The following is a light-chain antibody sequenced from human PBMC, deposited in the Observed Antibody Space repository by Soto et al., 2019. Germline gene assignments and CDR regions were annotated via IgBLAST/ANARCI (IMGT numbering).Light chain of an antibody. CDR3: SSYTCILTVV. V-gene: IGLV2-14*01. CDR2: AVN. CDR1: SSDVGGYNY. J-gene: IGLJ2*01. Sequence: QSALTQPASVSGSPGQSITISCTGTSSDVGGYNYVSWYQHHPGKATKLLIYAVNNRPSGVSDRFSGSKSGNTASLTISGLQTEDEAYYYCSSYTCILTVVFGGGTQLTVL.